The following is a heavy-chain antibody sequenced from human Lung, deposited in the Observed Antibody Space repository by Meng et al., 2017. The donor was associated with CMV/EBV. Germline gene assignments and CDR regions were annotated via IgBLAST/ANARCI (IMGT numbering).Heavy chain of an antibody. Sequence: GGSLRLSXAASGFTFSSYWMHWVRQALGKGLVWVSRISSDGSSTIYADSVKGRFTISRDNAKNTLYLQMNSLRGEDTAVYYCARHRADYYFDYWGQGTLVTVSS. V-gene: IGHV3-74*01. J-gene: IGHJ4*02. CDR3: ARHRADYYFDY. D-gene: IGHD2-21*02. CDR2: ISSDGSST. CDR1: GFTFSSYW.